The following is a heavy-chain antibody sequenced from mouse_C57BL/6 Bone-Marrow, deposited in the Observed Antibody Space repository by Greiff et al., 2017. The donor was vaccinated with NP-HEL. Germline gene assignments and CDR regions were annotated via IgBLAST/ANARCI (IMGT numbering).Heavy chain of an antibody. D-gene: IGHD2-10*02. CDR2: INPGSGGT. CDR3: ARYGNYGYYAMDY. Sequence: VQLQQSGAELVRPGTSVKVSCKASGYAFTNYLIEWVKQRPGQGLEWIGVINPGSGGTNYNEKFKGKATLTADKSSSTAYMQLSSLTSEDSAVYFCARYGNYGYYAMDYWGQGTSVTVSS. V-gene: IGHV1-54*01. CDR1: GYAFTNYL. J-gene: IGHJ4*01.